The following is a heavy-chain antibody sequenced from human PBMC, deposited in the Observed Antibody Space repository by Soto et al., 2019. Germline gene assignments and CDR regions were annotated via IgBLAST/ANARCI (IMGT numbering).Heavy chain of an antibody. CDR2: IYYGGTA. CDR1: GGSISSGGYY. V-gene: IGHV4-31*03. J-gene: IGHJ4*02. CDR3: ARGITMVRGVIFSPYFDY. D-gene: IGHD3-10*01. Sequence: QVQLQESGPGLVKPSQTLSLTCTVSGGSISSGGYYWSWIRQHPGKGLEWIGYIYYGGTAYYDPSLTSRVTISVYTSKNQFSLKLSSVTAADTAVYYCARGITMVRGVIFSPYFDYWGQGTLVTVSS.